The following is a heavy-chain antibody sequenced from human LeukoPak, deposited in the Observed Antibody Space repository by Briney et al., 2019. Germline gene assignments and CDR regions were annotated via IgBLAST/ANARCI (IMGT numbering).Heavy chain of an antibody. Sequence: SATLSLTCAVSGASVSSGSYYWSWIRQPPGKGLAWIRYIYYSGSTNYNPSLKSRITISVDTSKNQFSLKLSSVTAADTAVYDCARRRRIPRGHLDYWGQGTLVTVSS. CDR1: GASVSSGSYY. D-gene: IGHD5-18*01. CDR2: IYYSGST. J-gene: IGHJ4*02. CDR3: ARRRRIPRGHLDY. V-gene: IGHV4-61*01.